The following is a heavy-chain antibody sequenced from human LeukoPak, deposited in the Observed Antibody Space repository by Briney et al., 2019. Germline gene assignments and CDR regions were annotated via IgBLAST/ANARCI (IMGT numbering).Heavy chain of an antibody. V-gene: IGHV3-7*01. CDR2: VKQDGSEK. CDR1: GFTFSDYW. J-gene: IGHJ4*02. CDR3: ARPTTVGSLFDY. D-gene: IGHD4-17*01. Sequence: GGSLRLSCAASGFTFSDYWMSWVRQAPGKGLEWVANVKQDGSEKFYVDPVKGRFTISRDNAKNSLYLQMNSLRVEDTAVYYCARPTTVGSLFDYWGQGTLVTVS.